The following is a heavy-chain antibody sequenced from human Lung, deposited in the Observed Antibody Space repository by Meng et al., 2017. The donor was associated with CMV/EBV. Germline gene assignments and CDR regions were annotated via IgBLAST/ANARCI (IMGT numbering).Heavy chain of an antibody. CDR3: ARGKQDAWELLAY. Sequence: QVQREDAVPGLVKPSGTLSLICGGSGVSISSNIRWTWVRQPPGKGLEWIGDIDDSGSTNYNPSLNSRISISLDKSKNHFSLKVNSVTAADTAVYYCARGKQDAWELLAYWGQGALVTVSS. CDR2: IDDSGST. V-gene: IGHV4-4*02. CDR1: GVSISSNIR. J-gene: IGHJ4*02. D-gene: IGHD1-26*01.